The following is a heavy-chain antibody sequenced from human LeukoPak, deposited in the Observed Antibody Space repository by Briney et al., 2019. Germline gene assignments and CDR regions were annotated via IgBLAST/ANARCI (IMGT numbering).Heavy chain of an antibody. D-gene: IGHD2-15*01. CDR3: ARRVYCNVGSCFRGANWFDP. V-gene: IGHV4-34*01. CDR1: GGSFSGYY. Sequence: PSETLSLTCAVYGGSFSGYYWSWIRQPPGKGLEWIGEINHSGSTNYNPSLKSRVTISVDTSKNQFSLKLSSVTAADTAVYYCARRVYCNVGSCFRGANWFDPWGQGTLVTVSS. J-gene: IGHJ5*02. CDR2: INHSGST.